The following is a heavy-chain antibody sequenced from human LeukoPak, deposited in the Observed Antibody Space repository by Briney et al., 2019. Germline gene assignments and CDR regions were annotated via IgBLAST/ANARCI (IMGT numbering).Heavy chain of an antibody. CDR2: LNHSGST. Sequence: SETLSLPCAVYGVSFSGHYWSWIRQPPGKGLEWVGQLNHSGSTNYTPSLKGRVTISVDTSKSQSSLNLSSVTAADTAVYYCARVHYGDYLYYYYYMDVWGKGTTVTVSS. J-gene: IGHJ6*03. CDR1: GVSFSGHY. CDR3: ARVHYGDYLYYYYYMDV. V-gene: IGHV4-34*01. D-gene: IGHD4-17*01.